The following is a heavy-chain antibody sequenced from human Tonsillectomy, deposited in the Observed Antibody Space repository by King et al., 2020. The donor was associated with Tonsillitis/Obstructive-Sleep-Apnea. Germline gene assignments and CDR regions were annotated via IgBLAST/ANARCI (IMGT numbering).Heavy chain of an antibody. CDR2: IYYSGGT. D-gene: IGHD7-27*01. J-gene: IGHJ6*02. CDR3: ARVTGMSYYFYGMDV. CDR1: GGSISSYY. V-gene: IGHV4-59*01. Sequence: LQLQESGPGLVKPSETLSLTCTVSGGSISSYYWSWIRQPPGKGLEWIGYIYYSGGTNYNPSLKSRVTISVDTSKNQFSLKLSSATAADTAVYYCARVTGMSYYFYGMDVWGQGTTVTVSS.